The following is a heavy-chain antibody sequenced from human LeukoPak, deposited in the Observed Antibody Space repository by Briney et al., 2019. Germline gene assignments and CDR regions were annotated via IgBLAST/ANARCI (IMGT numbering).Heavy chain of an antibody. D-gene: IGHD1-26*01. Sequence: GGSLRLSCAASGFTFNTYGMDWVRQAPRKGLEWVSSISTSSSYIYYADSVRGRFTISRDNAKNSLYLQMSSLRGEDTAVYYCARDESGSRFDYWGQGTLVTVSS. CDR1: GFTFNTYG. CDR2: ISTSSSYI. J-gene: IGHJ4*02. V-gene: IGHV3-21*01. CDR3: ARDESGSRFDY.